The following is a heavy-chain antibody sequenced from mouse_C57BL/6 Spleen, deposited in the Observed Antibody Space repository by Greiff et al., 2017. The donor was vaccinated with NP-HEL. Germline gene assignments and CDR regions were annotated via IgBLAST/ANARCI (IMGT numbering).Heavy chain of an antibody. CDR3: ARQGGYDGGFAY. Sequence: EVNVVESGGGLVQPGESLKLSCESNEYEFPSHDMSWVRKTPEKRLELVAAINSDGGSTYYPDTMERRFIISRDNTKKTLYLQMSSLRSEDTALYYCARQGGYDGGFAYWGQGTLVTVSA. J-gene: IGHJ3*01. D-gene: IGHD2-2*01. V-gene: IGHV5-2*01. CDR2: INSDGGST. CDR1: EYEFPSHD.